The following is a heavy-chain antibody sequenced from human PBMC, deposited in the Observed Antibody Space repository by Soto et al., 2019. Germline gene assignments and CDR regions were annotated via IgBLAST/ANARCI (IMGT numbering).Heavy chain of an antibody. CDR1: GFTVSSDY. D-gene: IGHD6-19*01. CDR3: GRENTGWPDALVM. Sequence: DVQLVESGGGLVQPGGSLRLSCAVSGFTVSSDYMSWVRQAPAKGLEWVSAIYSGGDTYYADSMKGRFTMSRDNSKNTIYRQMNSLRAEDTAVYYCGRENTGWPDALVMWGQGTMVTVSS. J-gene: IGHJ3*02. CDR2: IYSGGDT. V-gene: IGHV3-66*01.